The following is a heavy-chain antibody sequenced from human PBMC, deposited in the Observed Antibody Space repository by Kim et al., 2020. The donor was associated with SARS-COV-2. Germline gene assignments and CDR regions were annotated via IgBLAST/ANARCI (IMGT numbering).Heavy chain of an antibody. CDR2: INPNSGGT. J-gene: IGHJ4*02. D-gene: IGHD3-10*01. Sequence: ASVKVSCKASGYTFTGYYMHWVRQAPGQGLEWMGRINPNSGGTNYAQKFQGRVTMTRDTSISTAYMELSRLRSDDTAVYYCARDGGNYYGSGSSFDYWGQGTLVTVSS. CDR1: GYTFTGYY. V-gene: IGHV1-2*06. CDR3: ARDGGNYYGSGSSFDY.